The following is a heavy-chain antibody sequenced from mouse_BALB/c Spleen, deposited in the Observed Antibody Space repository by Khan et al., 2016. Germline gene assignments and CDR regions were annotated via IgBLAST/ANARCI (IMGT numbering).Heavy chain of an antibody. J-gene: IGHJ2*01. Sequence: VQLQQSDPDLVKPGASVKISCKASGYSFTAYYMYWVKQSHGKSLEWIGRINPNNGATTFNQKFTGKAILPVDKSSTTASMELRSRASGDSAVYYWARADYVNWGRGTTLTVSS. CDR3: ARADYVN. V-gene: IGHV1-18*01. D-gene: IGHD2-4*01. CDR1: GYSFTAYY. CDR2: INPNNGAT.